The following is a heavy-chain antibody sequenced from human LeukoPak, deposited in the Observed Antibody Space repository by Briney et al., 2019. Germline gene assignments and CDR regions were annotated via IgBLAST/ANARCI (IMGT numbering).Heavy chain of an antibody. CDR3: ARAYYDMNCYYYGMDV. Sequence: GSSVKVSCKASGGTFSSYAISWVRQAPGQGLEWMGGIIPIFGTANYAQKFQGRVTITADESTSTAYMELSSLRSEDTAVYYCARAYYDMNCYYYGMDVWGQGTTVTVSS. J-gene: IGHJ6*02. D-gene: IGHD3-22*01. V-gene: IGHV1-69*01. CDR1: GGTFSSYA. CDR2: IIPIFGTA.